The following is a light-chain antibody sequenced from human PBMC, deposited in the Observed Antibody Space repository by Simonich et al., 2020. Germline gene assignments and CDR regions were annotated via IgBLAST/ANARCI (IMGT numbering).Light chain of an antibody. V-gene: IGLV2-14*01. CDR3: SSYTSSSTLV. J-gene: IGLJ3*02. CDR1: SRDVGGYNY. Sequence: QSALTQPASVSGSPGQSITISCTGTSRDVGGYNYVSWYQQHPGKAPKLMIYDVSKRPSGVSTRFSGSKSGNTASLTISGLQAEDEADYYCSSYTSSSTLVFGGGTKLTVL. CDR2: DVS.